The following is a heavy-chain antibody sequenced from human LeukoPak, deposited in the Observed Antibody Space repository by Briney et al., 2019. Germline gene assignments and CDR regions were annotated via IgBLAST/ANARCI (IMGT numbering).Heavy chain of an antibody. V-gene: IGHV3-21*01. J-gene: IGHJ4*02. CDR1: GFTFSSYS. D-gene: IGHD3-22*01. CDR3: ARVGDSSGYYYASRLDY. Sequence: GGSLRLSCAASGFTFSSYSMNWVRQAPGKGLEWVSSISSSSSYIYYADSVKGRFTISRDNAKNSLYLQMNSLRAEDTAVYYCARVGDSSGYYYASRLDYWGQGTLVTVSS. CDR2: ISSSSSYI.